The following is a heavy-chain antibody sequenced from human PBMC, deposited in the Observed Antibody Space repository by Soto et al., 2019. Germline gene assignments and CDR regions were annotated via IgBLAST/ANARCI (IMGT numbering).Heavy chain of an antibody. V-gene: IGHV3-66*01. CDR2: IYSGGST. Sequence: EVQLVESGGGSVQPGGSLRLSCAASGFTVSSNYMSWVRQAPGKGLEWVSVIYSGGSTYYADSVKGRFTISRDNSKNTLYLQMNSLRAEDTAVYYCARENPGSIAAAGHWGQGTLVTVSS. D-gene: IGHD6-13*01. J-gene: IGHJ4*02. CDR3: ARENPGSIAAAGH. CDR1: GFTVSSNY.